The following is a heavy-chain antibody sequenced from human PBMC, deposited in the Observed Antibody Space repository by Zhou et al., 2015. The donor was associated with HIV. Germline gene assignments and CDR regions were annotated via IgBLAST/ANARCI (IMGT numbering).Heavy chain of an antibody. CDR2: IIPILGIA. D-gene: IGHD3-3*01. J-gene: IGHJ3*02. Sequence: QVQLVQSGAEVKKPGSSVKVSCKASGGTFSSYTISWVRQAPGQGLEWMGRIIPILGIANYAQKFQGRVTITADKSTSTAYMELSSLRSEDTAVYYCARDLEYTRTHVAFDIWGQGTMVTVSS. CDR3: ARDLEYTRTHVAFDI. CDR1: GGTFSSYT. V-gene: IGHV1-69*08.